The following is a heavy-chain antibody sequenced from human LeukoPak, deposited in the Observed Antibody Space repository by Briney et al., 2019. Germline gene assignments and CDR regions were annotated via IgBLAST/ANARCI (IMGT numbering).Heavy chain of an antibody. CDR1: GFTFRSCW. CDR2: INQGGSVQ. CDR3: ARMEDSSDYSVEVDY. J-gene: IGHJ4*02. Sequence: GGSLRLSCAASGFTFRSCWMSWVRQAPGKGLEWVANINQGGSVQYYMDSVKGRFTISRDDAKNSLYVQMNSLRDEDTAVYYCARMEDSSDYSVEVDYWGRGTLVTVSS. D-gene: IGHD3-22*01. V-gene: IGHV3-7*01.